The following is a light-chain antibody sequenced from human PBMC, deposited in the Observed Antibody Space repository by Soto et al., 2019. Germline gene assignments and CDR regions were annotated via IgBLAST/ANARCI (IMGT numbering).Light chain of an antibody. CDR3: AVWDDSLSGRV. Sequence: QSVLTQPPSASGTPGQRVTISCSGSSSNIGSNTVNWYQQFPGTAPKLLIYSNNKRPSGVPDRFSGSKSGTSASLAISGLQSEDEADYYCAVWDDSLSGRVFGGGTKLTVL. CDR2: SNN. CDR1: SSNIGSNT. V-gene: IGLV1-44*01. J-gene: IGLJ3*02.